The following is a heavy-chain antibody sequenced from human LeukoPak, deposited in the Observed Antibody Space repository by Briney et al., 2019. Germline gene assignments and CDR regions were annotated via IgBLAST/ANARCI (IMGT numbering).Heavy chain of an antibody. J-gene: IGHJ4*02. CDR3: ARDLRRGSSSWYVSGGDY. V-gene: IGHV1-69*06. CDR1: GGTFSSYA. CDR2: ITPIFGTA. D-gene: IGHD6-13*01. Sequence: SVKVSCKASGGTFSSYAISWVRQAPGQGLEWMGGITPIFGTANYAQKFQGRVTITADKSTSTAYMELSSLRSEDTAVYYCARDLRRGSSSWYVSGGDYWGQGTLVTVSS.